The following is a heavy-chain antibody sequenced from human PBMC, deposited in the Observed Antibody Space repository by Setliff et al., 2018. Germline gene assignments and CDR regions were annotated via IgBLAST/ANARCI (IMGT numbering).Heavy chain of an antibody. CDR3: ARDLYDYVWGTYRYHDAFDI. J-gene: IGHJ3*02. CDR2: IYYRGST. Sequence: SLTCTVSGGSIRSSSYYWGWIRQPPGKGLEWIGSIYYRGSTYYNPSLKSRVTISIDTSKNQFSLKLSSVTAADTAVYYCARDLYDYVWGTYRYHDAFDIWGQGTMVTVSS. V-gene: IGHV4-39*07. CDR1: GGSIRSSSYY. D-gene: IGHD3-16*02.